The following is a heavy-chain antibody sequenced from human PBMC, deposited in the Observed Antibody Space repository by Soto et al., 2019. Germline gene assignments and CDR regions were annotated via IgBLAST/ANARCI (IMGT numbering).Heavy chain of an antibody. V-gene: IGHV4-31*03. Sequence: LSLTCTVSGGSISSGGYYWSWIRQHPGKGLEWIGYIYYSGGTYYNPSLKSRVTISVDTSKNQFSLKLSSVTAADTAVYYCARDRGYCSGGSCYEWDYYYYYGMDVWGQGTTVTVSS. D-gene: IGHD2-15*01. J-gene: IGHJ6*02. CDR2: IYYSGGT. CDR1: GGSISSGGYY. CDR3: ARDRGYCSGGSCYEWDYYYYYGMDV.